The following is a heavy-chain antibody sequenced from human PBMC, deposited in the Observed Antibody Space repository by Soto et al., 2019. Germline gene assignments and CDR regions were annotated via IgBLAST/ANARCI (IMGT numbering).Heavy chain of an antibody. CDR2: IIPILDIP. V-gene: IGHV1-69*02. D-gene: IGHD2-15*01. CDR3: ASHFTGVLVLGASPPGGDNYGWDV. Sequence: QVQLVQSGAEVKKPGSSVKVSCKASGGTFSRYTISWVRQAPGQGLEWMGRIIPILDIPNYAQNFQGRVTITADKPTSTASMELSSLRSADTAVYYCASHFTGVLVLGASPPGGDNYGWDVWGQGTTVTVSS. J-gene: IGHJ6*02. CDR1: GGTFSRYT.